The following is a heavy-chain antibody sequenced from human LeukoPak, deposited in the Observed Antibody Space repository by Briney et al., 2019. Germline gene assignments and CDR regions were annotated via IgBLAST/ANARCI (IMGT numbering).Heavy chain of an antibody. Sequence: GASVKVSCKASGYTFTSYGISWVRQAPGQGLEWMGCISAYYGNTNYAQKLQGRVTMTTDTSTSTAYMELRSLRSDDTAVYYCARSPRSVVVVAATPYDYWAQGTLVTVSS. CDR2: ISAYYGNT. D-gene: IGHD2-15*01. V-gene: IGHV1-18*04. J-gene: IGHJ4*02. CDR1: GYTFTSYG. CDR3: ARSPRSVVVVAATPYDY.